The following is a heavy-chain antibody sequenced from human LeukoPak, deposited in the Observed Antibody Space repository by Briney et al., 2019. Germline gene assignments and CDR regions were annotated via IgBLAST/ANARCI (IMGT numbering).Heavy chain of an antibody. CDR3: ARVSDYDFWSGYNGMDV. D-gene: IGHD3-3*01. J-gene: IGHJ6*02. Sequence: GGSLRLSCAGSGFTLRNYAMNWVRQAPGKGLEWVSSISSSSSYIYYADSVKGRFTISRDNAKNSLYLQMNSLRAEDTAVYYCARVSDYDFWSGYNGMDVWGQGTTVTVSS. CDR1: GFTLRNYA. CDR2: ISSSSSYI. V-gene: IGHV3-21*01.